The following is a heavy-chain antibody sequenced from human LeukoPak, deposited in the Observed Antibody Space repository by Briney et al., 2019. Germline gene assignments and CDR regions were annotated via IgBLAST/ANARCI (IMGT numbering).Heavy chain of an antibody. CDR1: GYTFTSYG. D-gene: IGHD1-26*01. CDR2: ISAYNGNT. Sequence: SVKVSCKASGYTFTSYGISWVRQAPGQGLEWMGWISAYNGNTNYAQKLQGRVTMTTDTSTSTAYMELRSLRSDDTAVYYCARAAPSIVGATASDYWGQGTLVTVSS. V-gene: IGHV1-18*01. CDR3: ARAAPSIVGATASDY. J-gene: IGHJ4*02.